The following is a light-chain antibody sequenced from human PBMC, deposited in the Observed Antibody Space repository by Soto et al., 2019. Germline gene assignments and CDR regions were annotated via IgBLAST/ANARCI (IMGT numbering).Light chain of an antibody. CDR3: MQGTYWPT. Sequence: DVVMTQSPLSLPVTLGQPASISCRCSQSLVNSDGNTYLNWFQQRPGQSPRRLICKVSNRDSGVPDRFSGSGSGTDFTLKISRVEAEDVGVYYCMQGTYWPTFGQGTKLEIK. CDR1: QSLVNSDGNTY. J-gene: IGKJ2*01. CDR2: KVS. V-gene: IGKV2-30*01.